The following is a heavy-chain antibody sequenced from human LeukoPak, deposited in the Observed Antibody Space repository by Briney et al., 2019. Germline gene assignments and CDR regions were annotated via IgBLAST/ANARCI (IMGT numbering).Heavy chain of an antibody. D-gene: IGHD7-27*01. J-gene: IGHJ5*02. CDR1: GFSLNTGDVG. CDR2: ISRDDDQ. CDR3: AHTGSPHGDDWFDP. V-gene: IGHV2-5*02. Sequence: SGPTLVKPTQTLTLTCTFSGFSLNTGDVGVGWIRHPPGKALEWLALISRDDDQRYSPSLKNRLTITKDTSKNQVVLTMTNMDPVDTATYYCAHTGSPHGDDWFDPWGQGTLVTVSS.